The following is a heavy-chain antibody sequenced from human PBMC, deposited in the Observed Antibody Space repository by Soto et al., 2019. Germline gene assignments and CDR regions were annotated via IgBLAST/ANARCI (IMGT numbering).Heavy chain of an antibody. CDR2: IDPSDSYT. Sequence: GESLKISCKGSGYSFTSYWISWVRQMPGKGLEWMGRIDPSDSYTNYSPSFQGHVTISADKSISTAYLQWSSLKASDTAMYYCATSAPPDYYDSSGYDYWGQGTLVTVSS. V-gene: IGHV5-10-1*01. J-gene: IGHJ4*02. CDR3: ATSAPPDYYDSSGYDY. D-gene: IGHD3-22*01. CDR1: GYSFTSYW.